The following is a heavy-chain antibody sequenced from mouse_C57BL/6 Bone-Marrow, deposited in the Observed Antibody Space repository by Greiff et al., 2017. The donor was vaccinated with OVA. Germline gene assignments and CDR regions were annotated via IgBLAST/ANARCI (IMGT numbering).Heavy chain of an antibody. V-gene: IGHV1-26*01. CDR3: ARWGFDY. J-gene: IGHJ2*01. CDR1: GYTFTDYY. Sequence: EVQLVESGPELVKPGASVKISCKASGYTFTDYYMNWVKQSPGKSLEWIGDINPNNGGTSYNQKFKGKATLTVDKSSSTAYMELRSLTSEDSAVYYCARWGFDYWGKGTTLTVSS. CDR2: INPNNGGT.